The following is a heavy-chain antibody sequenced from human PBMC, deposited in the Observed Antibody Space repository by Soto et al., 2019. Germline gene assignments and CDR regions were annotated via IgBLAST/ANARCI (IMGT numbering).Heavy chain of an antibody. V-gene: IGHV3-23*01. D-gene: IGHD3-16*02. J-gene: IGHJ6*03. CDR3: GSGGPERITFGGVIDFYYYYYMDV. Sequence: PGGSLRLSCAASGFTFSSYAMSWVRQAPGKGLEWVSAISGSGGSTYYADSVKGRFTISRDNSKNTLYLQMNSLRAEDTAVYYCGSGGPERITFGGVIDFYYYYYMDVWGKGTTVTVSS. CDR1: GFTFSSYA. CDR2: ISGSGGST.